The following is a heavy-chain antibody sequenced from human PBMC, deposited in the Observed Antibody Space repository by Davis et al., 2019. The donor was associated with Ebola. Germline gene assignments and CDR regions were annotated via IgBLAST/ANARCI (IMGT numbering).Heavy chain of an antibody. D-gene: IGHD1-26*01. V-gene: IGHV3-7*03. CDR1: GFSFSTYW. CDR3: ARGWELHFDY. J-gene: IGHJ4*02. Sequence: GESLKISCAASGFSFSTYWMSWVRQAPGKGLEWVASIKQDGSERYYVDSVKGRFTISRDNSKNTLYLQMNSLRAEDTAVYYCARGWELHFDYWGQGTLVTVSS. CDR2: IKQDGSER.